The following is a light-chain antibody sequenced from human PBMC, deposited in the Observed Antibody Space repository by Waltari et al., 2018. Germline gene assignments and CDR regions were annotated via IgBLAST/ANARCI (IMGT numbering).Light chain of an antibody. Sequence: QLVLTQSPSASASLGASVKLTCPLSSGHSSNVIAWLQQQPEKGPRYLMKVNSDGSHSKGDKIPDRFPGSSSGAEHYLTISSLQSEDEADYYCQTGGHGTWVFGGGTKLTVL. CDR2: VNSDGSH. J-gene: IGLJ3*02. CDR1: SGHSSNV. CDR3: QTGGHGTWV. V-gene: IGLV4-69*01.